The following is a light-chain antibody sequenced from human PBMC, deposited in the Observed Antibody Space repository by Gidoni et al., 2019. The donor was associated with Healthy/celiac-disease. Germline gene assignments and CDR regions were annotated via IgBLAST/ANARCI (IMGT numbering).Light chain of an antibody. Sequence: DNQTNQPPSSLSASVGDRVTITCRASQSISSYLNWYQQKPGKAPKLLIYAASSLQSGVPSRFSGSGSGTDFTLTISSLQPEDFATYYCQQSYSTPPTFGGGTKVEIK. V-gene: IGKV1-39*01. CDR2: AAS. CDR3: QQSYSTPPT. J-gene: IGKJ4*01. CDR1: QSISSY.